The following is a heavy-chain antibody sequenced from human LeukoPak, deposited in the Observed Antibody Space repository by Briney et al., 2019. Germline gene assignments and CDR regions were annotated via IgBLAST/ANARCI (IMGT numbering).Heavy chain of an antibody. D-gene: IGHD3-10*01. CDR3: AKDLPMVIRAFEY. CDR1: GFTFNINA. V-gene: IGHV3-23*01. Sequence: PGGSLRLSCTASGFTFNINAMSWVRQAPGKGLEWVSGISGSGGSAFYADSVKGRFTISRDNSKKTLHLQMNSLRAEDTAVYYCAKDLPMVIRAFEYWGQGSLVTVSS. CDR2: ISGSGGSA. J-gene: IGHJ4*02.